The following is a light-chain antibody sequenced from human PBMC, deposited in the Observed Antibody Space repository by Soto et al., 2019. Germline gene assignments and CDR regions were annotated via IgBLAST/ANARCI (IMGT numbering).Light chain of an antibody. CDR1: QSVSSNF. V-gene: IGKV3-20*01. Sequence: EIVLTQSPGTLSLSPGERTTLSCRASQSVSSNFLAWYQQKPGQAPSLLNYSPSSRATGIPDRFRGSGSGTDFTLTISRLEPEDFAVYYCQQYVSSPRTFGQGTKVEIK. CDR2: SPS. CDR3: QQYVSSPRT. J-gene: IGKJ1*01.